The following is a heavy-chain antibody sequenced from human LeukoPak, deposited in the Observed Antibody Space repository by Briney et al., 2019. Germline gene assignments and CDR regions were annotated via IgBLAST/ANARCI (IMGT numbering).Heavy chain of an antibody. J-gene: IGHJ5*01. CDR3: ARDYGGRCNVRDGGPDS. Sequence: ASVKVSCKASGYTFTTYGISWVRQAPGQGLEWMGWISAYNGNTNYAQKLQGRVTMTTDTSTSTAYIELRSLRSDATAVSYCARDYGGRCNVRDGGPDSWGEGNPVTASP. CDR1: GYTFTTYG. V-gene: IGHV1-18*01. D-gene: IGHD1-26*01. CDR2: ISAYNGNT.